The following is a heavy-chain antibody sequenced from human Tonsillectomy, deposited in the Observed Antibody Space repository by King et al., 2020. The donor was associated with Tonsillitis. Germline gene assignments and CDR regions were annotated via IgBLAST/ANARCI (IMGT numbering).Heavy chain of an antibody. CDR1: GFTFSSYG. V-gene: IGHV3-30*18. CDR2: ISYDGSNK. J-gene: IGHJ6*03. CDR3: AKGGGYYSNYFGGYLQGVSHYYMDV. Sequence: VQLVESGGGVVQPGRSLRLSCAASGFTFSSYGMHWVRQAPGKGLEWVAVISYDGSNKYYADSVKGRFTISRDNSKNTLYLQMNSLRAEDTAVYYCAKGGGYYSNYFGGYLQGVSHYYMDVWGKGTTVTVSS. D-gene: IGHD4-11*01.